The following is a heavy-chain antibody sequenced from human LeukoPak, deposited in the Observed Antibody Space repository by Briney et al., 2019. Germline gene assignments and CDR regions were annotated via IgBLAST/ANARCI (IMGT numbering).Heavy chain of an antibody. Sequence: SETLSLTCTVSGGSTSSCCYYWGWIRQPPGKGLEWIGSIYYSGGTYYNPSLKSRITISLDTSKIQFSLKLSAVTATDTAVYYCARQGDSGRAFDIWGQGTVVTVSS. V-gene: IGHV4-39*01. CDR1: GGSTSSCCYY. CDR3: ARQGDSGRAFDI. D-gene: IGHD2-21*01. CDR2: IYYSGGT. J-gene: IGHJ3*02.